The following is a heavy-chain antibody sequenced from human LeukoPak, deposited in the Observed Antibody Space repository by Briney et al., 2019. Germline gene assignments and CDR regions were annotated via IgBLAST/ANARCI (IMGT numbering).Heavy chain of an antibody. CDR3: ARNWYSSSYFYYYYMDV. CDR2: INHSGST. Sequence: SETLSLTCAVYGGSFSGYYWSWIRQPPGKGLEWIGEINHSGSTNYNPSLKSRVTISVDTSKNQFSLKLSSVTAADTAVYYCARNWYSSSYFYYYYMDVWGKGTTVTVSS. D-gene: IGHD6-6*01. J-gene: IGHJ6*03. CDR1: GGSFSGYY. V-gene: IGHV4-34*01.